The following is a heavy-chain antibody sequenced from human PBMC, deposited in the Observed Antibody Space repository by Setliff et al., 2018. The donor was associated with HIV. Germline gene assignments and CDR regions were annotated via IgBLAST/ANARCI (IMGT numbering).Heavy chain of an antibody. CDR3: ARGRRTAPGSFYHFYYMGV. Sequence: ASVKVSCKAYGYTFTAYYMHWVRQAPGQGLEWMGWINPDSGGTHFAQKFQGRVTMARDTSISTTYMELTNLKSDDTAVFFCARGRRTAPGSFYHFYYMGVWGEGTTVTVSS. CDR1: GYTFTAYY. V-gene: IGHV1-2*02. CDR2: INPDSGGT. J-gene: IGHJ6*03. D-gene: IGHD3-16*02.